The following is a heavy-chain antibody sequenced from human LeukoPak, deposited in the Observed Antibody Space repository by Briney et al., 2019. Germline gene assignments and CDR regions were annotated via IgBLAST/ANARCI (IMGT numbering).Heavy chain of an antibody. Sequence: ASVKVSCKASGYTFTGYYIHWVRQAPGQGLEWMGWIKPSSGGTNYAQNFQGRVTMTRDTSINTAYMELSRLRSDDTAVYYCARAEINDYSRYWGQGIPVIVSS. D-gene: IGHD4-11*01. CDR2: IKPSSGGT. CDR1: GYTFTGYY. V-gene: IGHV1-2*02. J-gene: IGHJ4*02. CDR3: ARAEINDYSRY.